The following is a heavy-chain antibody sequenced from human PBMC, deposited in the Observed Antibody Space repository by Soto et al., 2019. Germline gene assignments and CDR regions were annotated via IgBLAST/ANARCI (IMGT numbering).Heavy chain of an antibody. D-gene: IGHD3-9*01. CDR2: MYHTGET. Sequence: PESLSLTCSLSAHSMTCHDFYCAWIRRPAWQGLEWIGSMYHTGETFYNPPLDSRLTVSLDASTNQFSMRLTSVTAADAAVYFCARQMRGPIPHFGWLSPLTSWGQGTQVTVSS. CDR1: AHSMTCHDFY. CDR3: ARQMRGPIPHFGWLSPLTS. V-gene: IGHV4-39*01. J-gene: IGHJ5*02.